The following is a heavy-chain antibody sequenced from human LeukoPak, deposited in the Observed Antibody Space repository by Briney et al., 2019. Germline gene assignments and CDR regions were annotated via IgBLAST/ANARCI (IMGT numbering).Heavy chain of an antibody. CDR2: IYYSGST. D-gene: IGHD1-7*01. J-gene: IGHJ4*02. Sequence: TLSLTCTVSGGSISSGGYYWSWIRQHPGKGLEWIGYIYYSGSTYYNPSLKSRVTISVDTSKNQFSLKLSSVTAADTAVYYCARDIRITGTAYFDYWGQGTLVTASS. V-gene: IGHV4-31*03. CDR3: ARDIRITGTAYFDY. CDR1: GGSISSGGYY.